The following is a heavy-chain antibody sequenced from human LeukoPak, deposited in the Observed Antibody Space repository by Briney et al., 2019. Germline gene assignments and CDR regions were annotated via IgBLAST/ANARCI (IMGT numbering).Heavy chain of an antibody. CDR2: INWNGGST. Sequence: GGSLRLSCAASGFTFDDHGMSWVRQAPGKGLERVSGINWNGGSTGYADSVKGRFTISRDNAKNSLYPQMNSLRAEDTALYYCARGYSYGYFYNYFYMDVWGKGTTVTVSS. CDR3: ARGYSYGYFYNYFYMDV. J-gene: IGHJ6*03. V-gene: IGHV3-20*04. D-gene: IGHD5-18*01. CDR1: GFTFDDHG.